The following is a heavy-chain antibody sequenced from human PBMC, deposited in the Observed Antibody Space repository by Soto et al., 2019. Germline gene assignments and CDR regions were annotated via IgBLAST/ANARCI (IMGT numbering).Heavy chain of an antibody. J-gene: IGHJ2*01. V-gene: IGHV3-11*01. CDR3: ASGYLSALDL. D-gene: IGHD1-1*01. CDR1: CFTFSNYY. CDR2: ISSSGSAI. Sequence: GGSLRLSCAASCFTFSNYYMTWIRQAPGKGLEWVSYISSSGSAIYYANSVKGRFTISRDYAKNSLYLQMSSLRAEDTALYYCASGYLSALDLWGRGTLVTVSS.